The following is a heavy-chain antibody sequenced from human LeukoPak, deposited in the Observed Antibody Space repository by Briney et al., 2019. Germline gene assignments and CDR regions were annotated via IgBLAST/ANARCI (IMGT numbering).Heavy chain of an antibody. CDR1: GDSINSSY. Sequence: SETLSLTCTVSGDSINSSYWSWLRQPPGKGLEWIGYMFNSGSTNYNPSLKSRVTISVDTSRNQFSLRLTSATAADTAVYYCARGGGLWFGEPNNWFDPWGQGILVTVAS. J-gene: IGHJ5*02. CDR2: MFNSGST. V-gene: IGHV4-59*01. D-gene: IGHD3-10*01. CDR3: ARGGGLWFGEPNNWFDP.